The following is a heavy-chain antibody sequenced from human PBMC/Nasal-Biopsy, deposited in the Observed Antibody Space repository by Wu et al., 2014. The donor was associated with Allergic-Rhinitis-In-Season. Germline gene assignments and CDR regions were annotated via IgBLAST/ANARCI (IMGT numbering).Heavy chain of an antibody. Sequence: LRLSCAASGFTFNNYWMSWVRQAPGKGLEWVANIKQDGSEGYYVDSVKGRFTISRDNAKNSLYLQMRSLRAEDTAVYYCARDDRRAEWELMSFDFWGQGVRVTVSS. D-gene: IGHD1-26*01. CDR3: ARDDRRAEWELMSFDF. CDR2: IKQDGSEG. CDR1: GFTFNNYW. V-gene: IGHV3-7*01. J-gene: IGHJ4*02.